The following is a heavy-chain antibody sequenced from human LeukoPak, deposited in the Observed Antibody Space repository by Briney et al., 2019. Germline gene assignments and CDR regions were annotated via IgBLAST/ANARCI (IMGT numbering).Heavy chain of an antibody. Sequence: GGSLRLSCAASGFTFSSYSMNRVRQAPGKGLEWVSYISSSSSTIYYADSVKGRFTISRDNAKNPLYLQMNSLRAEDTAVYYCARVESYCSGGSCYSEGYAFDIWGQGTMVTVSS. J-gene: IGHJ3*02. D-gene: IGHD2-15*01. CDR3: ARVESYCSGGSCYSEGYAFDI. CDR2: ISSSSSTI. CDR1: GFTFSSYS. V-gene: IGHV3-48*01.